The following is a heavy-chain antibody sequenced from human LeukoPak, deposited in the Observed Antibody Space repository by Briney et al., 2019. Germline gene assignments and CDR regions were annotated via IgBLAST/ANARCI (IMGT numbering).Heavy chain of an antibody. Sequence: GGSLRLSCAASGFTFHDYAMMWVRQAPGRGLEWVSAIRGSGGLTFYADSVKGRFTISRDNSKNTLYLQMNSLRAEDTAVYYCARDPNGDYIGAFDMCGQGTKVTV. CDR1: GFTFHDYA. D-gene: IGHD4-17*01. J-gene: IGHJ3*02. CDR2: IRGSGGLT. V-gene: IGHV3-23*01. CDR3: ARDPNGDYIGAFDM.